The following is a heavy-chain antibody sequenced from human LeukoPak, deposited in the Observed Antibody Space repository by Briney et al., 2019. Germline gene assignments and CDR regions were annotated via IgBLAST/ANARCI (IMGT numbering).Heavy chain of an antibody. CDR3: ARDRPGGFDP. D-gene: IGHD3-16*01. CDR2: INTDGSST. CDR1: GFTFSSYW. Sequence: GGSLRLSCAASGFTFSSYWMHWIRQLPGKGLVWVSRINTDGSSTSYADSVKGRFTISRNNAKNTLYLQMNSLRAEDTAVYYCARDRPGGFDPWGQGTLVTVSS. J-gene: IGHJ5*02. V-gene: IGHV3-74*01.